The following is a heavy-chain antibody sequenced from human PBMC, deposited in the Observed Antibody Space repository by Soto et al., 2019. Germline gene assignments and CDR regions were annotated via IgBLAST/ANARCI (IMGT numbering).Heavy chain of an antibody. D-gene: IGHD3-3*01. Sequence: GASVKVSCKASGYTFTSYGISWVRQAPGQGLEWMGWISAYNGNTNYAQKLQGRVTMTTDTSTSTAYMELRSLRSDDTAVYYCARTSLTISGVVIIGWFAPWGQGTLVTVSS. CDR1: GYTFTSYG. J-gene: IGHJ5*02. V-gene: IGHV1-18*04. CDR2: ISAYNGNT. CDR3: ARTSLTISGVVIIGWFAP.